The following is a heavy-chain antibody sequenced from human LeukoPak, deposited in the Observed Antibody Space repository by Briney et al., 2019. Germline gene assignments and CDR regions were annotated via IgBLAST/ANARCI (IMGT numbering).Heavy chain of an antibody. CDR3: ARAYYYGSGTFDI. D-gene: IGHD3-10*01. CDR1: GGSITSAPYY. Sequence: SETLSLTCTVSGGSITSAPYYWGWIRRPPGKGLEWIGYIYYTGGTYYNPSLKSRVTISVDTSKNQFSLKLTSVTAADTAVYYCARAYYYGSGTFDIWGQGTMVTVSS. V-gene: IGHV4-61*01. J-gene: IGHJ3*02. CDR2: IYYTGGT.